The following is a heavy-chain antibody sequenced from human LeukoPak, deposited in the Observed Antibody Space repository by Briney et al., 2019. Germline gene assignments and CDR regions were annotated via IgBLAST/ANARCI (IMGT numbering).Heavy chain of an antibody. CDR3: AKDGHCPGALCPTQIAVAGYNDN. J-gene: IGHJ4*02. Sequence: GGSLRLSCAASGFTFSIYTMNWVRQAPGKGLEWVSLINYNGDNKYYADSVQGRFTISRDNSKNTVYLQMNSLRAEDTAIYYCAKDGHCPGALCPTQIAVAGYNDNWGQGTLVTVSS. CDR2: INYNGDNK. D-gene: IGHD6-19*01. CDR1: GFTFSIYT. V-gene: IGHV3-23*01.